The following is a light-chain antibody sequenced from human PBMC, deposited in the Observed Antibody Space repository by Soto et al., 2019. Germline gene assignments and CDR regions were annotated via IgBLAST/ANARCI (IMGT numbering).Light chain of an antibody. J-gene: IGKJ3*01. Sequence: EIVLTQSPGTLSLSPGERATLSCRASQSVSSSYLAWYQQKPGQAPRLLIYGASSRDTGIPDRFSGSGSGTDFTLTISRLEPEDFAEYYCQQYGSSPFSFGPGTKVDIK. V-gene: IGKV3-20*01. CDR3: QQYGSSPFS. CDR1: QSVSSSY. CDR2: GAS.